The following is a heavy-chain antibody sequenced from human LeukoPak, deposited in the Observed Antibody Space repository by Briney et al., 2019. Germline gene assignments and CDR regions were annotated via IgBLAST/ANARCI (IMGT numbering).Heavy chain of an antibody. V-gene: IGHV1-69*06. D-gene: IGHD3-9*01. CDR3: ARGPLRYFDWLWAPNWFDP. CDR2: IIPIFGTA. Sequence: SVKVTCKASGGTFTSYAISWVRQAPGQGLEWMGGIIPIFGTANYAQKFQGRVTITADKSTSTAYMELSSLRSEDTAVYYCARGPLRYFDWLWAPNWFDPWGQGTLVTVSS. J-gene: IGHJ5*02. CDR1: GGTFTSYA.